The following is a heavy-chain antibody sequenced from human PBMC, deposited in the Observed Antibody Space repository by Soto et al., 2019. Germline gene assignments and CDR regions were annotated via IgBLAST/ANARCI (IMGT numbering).Heavy chain of an antibody. CDR3: ARGWDANS. J-gene: IGHJ4*02. CDR2: IYHSGIT. D-gene: IGHD6-19*01. V-gene: IGHV4-61*01. CDR1: GASVSSGNHY. Sequence: QVQMQESGPGLVKPSETLSLTCTVSGASVSSGNHYWSWVRQPPGKGLEWIGYIYHSGITNDNPSLTSPVTISAGTSRNQFSLKVSSVTAADTGVYYCARGWDANSWGQGTLVTVSS.